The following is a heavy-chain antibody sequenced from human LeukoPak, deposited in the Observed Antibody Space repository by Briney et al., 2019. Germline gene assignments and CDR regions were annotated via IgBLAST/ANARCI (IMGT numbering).Heavy chain of an antibody. V-gene: IGHV4-38-2*01. D-gene: IGHD5-12*01. CDR3: ARVATTTNPPQRPFDY. CDR2: IYHSGST. J-gene: IGHJ4*02. Sequence: PSETLSLTCAVSGYSINSGYCWGWIRQPPGKGLEWIGSIYHSGSTYYNPSLKSRVTISVHTSKNQFSLTLSSVTAADTAVYYCARVATTTNPPQRPFDYWGQGTLVTVSS. CDR1: GYSINSGYC.